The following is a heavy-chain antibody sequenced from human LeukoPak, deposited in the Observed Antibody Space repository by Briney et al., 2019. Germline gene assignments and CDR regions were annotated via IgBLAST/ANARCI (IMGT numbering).Heavy chain of an antibody. Sequence: SGTLSLTCAVYGGSFSGYYWSWIRQPPGKGLEWIGEINHSGSTNYNPSLKSRVTISVDTSKNQFSLKLSSVTAADTAVYYCARPSTGYWGQGTLVTVSS. CDR1: GGSFSGYY. V-gene: IGHV4-34*01. CDR2: INHSGST. J-gene: IGHJ4*02. D-gene: IGHD1-14*01. CDR3: ARPSTGY.